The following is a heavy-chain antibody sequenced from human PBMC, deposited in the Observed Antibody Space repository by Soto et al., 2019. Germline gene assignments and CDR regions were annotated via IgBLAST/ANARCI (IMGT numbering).Heavy chain of an antibody. CDR1: GFTFSSFW. CDR2: IKQDGSEK. V-gene: IGHV3-7*01. D-gene: IGHD2-15*01. CDR3: ARGGIGYCTGESCYYTAFDI. J-gene: IGHJ3*02. Sequence: GGSLRLSCAASGFTFSSFWMSWVRQAPGKGLEWMANIKQDGSEKYYVDSMKGRFTISRDNAKNSLYLQMNSLRAEDTAVYFYARGGIGYCTGESCYYTAFDIWGQGAMVTV.